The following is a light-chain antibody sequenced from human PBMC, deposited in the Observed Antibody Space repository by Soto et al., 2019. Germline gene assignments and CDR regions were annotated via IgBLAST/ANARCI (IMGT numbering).Light chain of an antibody. CDR2: DAS. Sequence: DIPMTQSPSSLSASVGDRVTITCRASQSISTYLNWFQQKPGKAPRLLIYDASSLQSAVPSRFSGSGSGTDFTLTISSLQPEDFATYYCQETYSTPTWTFGQGTKVEIE. CDR1: QSISTY. CDR3: QETYSTPTWT. V-gene: IGKV1-39*01. J-gene: IGKJ1*01.